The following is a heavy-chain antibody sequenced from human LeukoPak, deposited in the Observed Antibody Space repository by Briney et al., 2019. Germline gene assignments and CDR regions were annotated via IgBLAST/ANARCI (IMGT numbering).Heavy chain of an antibody. D-gene: IGHD3-22*01. Sequence: PSGTLSLTCAVSGGSISSSNWWSWVRQPPGKGLEWIGSIYYSGSTYYNPSLKSRVTISVDTSKNQFSLKLSSVTAADTAVYYCARGDSSSPNAFDIWGQGTMVTVSS. CDR1: GGSISSSNW. CDR2: IYYSGST. V-gene: IGHV4-4*02. CDR3: ARGDSSSPNAFDI. J-gene: IGHJ3*02.